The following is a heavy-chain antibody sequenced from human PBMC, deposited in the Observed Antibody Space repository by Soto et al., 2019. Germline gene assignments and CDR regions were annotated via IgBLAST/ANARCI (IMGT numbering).Heavy chain of an antibody. CDR1: GFTFSTYW. CDR3: EKETGYSNGFLPKALDV. CDR2: INSDGSST. J-gene: IGHJ6*02. V-gene: IGHV3-74*01. Sequence: PGGSLRLSCAASGFTFSTYWMHWVRQAPGKGLVWVSRINSDGSSTRYADSVKGRFTISRDNAKNTLYLQMNSLRAEDTAVYFCEKETGYSNGFLPKALDVWGQGTTVTVSS. D-gene: IGHD5-18*01.